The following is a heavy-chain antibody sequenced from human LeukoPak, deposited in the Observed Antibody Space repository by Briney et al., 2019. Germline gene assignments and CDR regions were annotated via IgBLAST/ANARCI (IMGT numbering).Heavy chain of an antibody. CDR3: ARRNLYYDSSGLGY. CDR2: ISPGSSTI. V-gene: IGHV3-11*01. J-gene: IGHJ4*02. Sequence: GGSVRLYCAASGFTFSDYYMSWIRQAPGKGPQQVSYISPGSSTIYSADSVKGRFTISRDNAKNSLYLQMNSLRPEDTAVYYCARRNLYYDSSGLGYWGQGTLVTVSS. D-gene: IGHD3-22*01. CDR1: GFTFSDYY.